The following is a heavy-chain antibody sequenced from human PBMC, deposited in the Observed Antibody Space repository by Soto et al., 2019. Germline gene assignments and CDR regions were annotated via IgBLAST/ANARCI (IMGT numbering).Heavy chain of an antibody. CDR3: ARLTYCSSTSCYDAGFDY. D-gene: IGHD2-2*01. CDR1: GGTFSSYA. CDR2: IIPIFGTA. V-gene: IGHV1-69*13. J-gene: IGHJ4*02. Sequence: GASVKVSCKASGGTFSSYAISWVRQAPGQGLEWMGGIIPIFGTANYAQKFQGRVTITADESTSTAYMELSSLRSEDTAAYYCARLTYCSSTSCYDAGFDYWGQGTLVTVSS.